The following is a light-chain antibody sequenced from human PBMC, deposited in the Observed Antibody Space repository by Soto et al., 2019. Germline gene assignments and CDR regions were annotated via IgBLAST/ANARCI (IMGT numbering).Light chain of an antibody. J-gene: IGKJ4*01. CDR3: QQYGNSPFT. V-gene: IGKV3-20*01. Sequence: EIVLTQSPGTLSLSPGERATLSCRASQSVSSSYLAWYQQKPGQAPRLLIYGASSRATGIPDRFSGSGSGTDFTLTISRLEPEDFAMYYCQQYGNSPFTFGGGTKVDIK. CDR2: GAS. CDR1: QSVSSSY.